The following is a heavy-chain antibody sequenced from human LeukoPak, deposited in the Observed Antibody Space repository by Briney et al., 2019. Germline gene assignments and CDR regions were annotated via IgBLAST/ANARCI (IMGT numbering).Heavy chain of an antibody. J-gene: IGHJ4*02. V-gene: IGHV3-53*01. CDR2: IYSSGDA. CDR1: GFTVSSKY. D-gene: IGHD3-10*01. Sequence: GGSLRLSCAASGFTVSSKYMSWVRQTPGKGLQWVALIYSSGDAYTPDSVKGRFTISRDDSENTLYLQMDSLRADDTAVYYCATGYYFGSGSYGYLDYWGQGTLVTVSS. CDR3: ATGYYFGSGSYGYLDY.